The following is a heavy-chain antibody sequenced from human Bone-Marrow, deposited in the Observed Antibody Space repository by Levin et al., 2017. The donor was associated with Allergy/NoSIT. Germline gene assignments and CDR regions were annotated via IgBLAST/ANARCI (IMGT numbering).Heavy chain of an antibody. CDR2: ISYDGRNA. D-gene: IGHD2-2*01. J-gene: IGHJ6*02. CDR3: AKDPCSSATCYGSYYYFDGFDV. CDR1: GFTFVKYG. Sequence: SGGSLRLSCAASGFTFVKYGMHWVRQRPGKGLEWVAFISYDGRNAYYAESLRGRFAISRDNRKDRLFLELNSLRADDTAVYFCAKDPCSSATCYGSYYYFDGFDVWGRGTTVTVSS. V-gene: IGHV3-30*02.